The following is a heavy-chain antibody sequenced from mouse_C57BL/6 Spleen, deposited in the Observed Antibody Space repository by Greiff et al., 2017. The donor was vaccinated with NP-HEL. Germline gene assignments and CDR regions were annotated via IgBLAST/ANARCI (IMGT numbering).Heavy chain of an antibody. D-gene: IGHD1-3*01. CDR2: IDPSDSYT. J-gene: IGHJ4*01. CDR3: ASPLLKNAMDY. V-gene: IGHV1-50*01. CDR1: GYTFTSYW. Sequence: QVQLQQPGAELVKPGASVKLSCKASGYTFTSYWMQWVKQRPGRGLEWIGEIDPSDSYTNYNQKFKGKATLTVDTSSSTAYMQLSSLTSEDSAVYYCASPLLKNAMDYWGQGTSVTVSS.